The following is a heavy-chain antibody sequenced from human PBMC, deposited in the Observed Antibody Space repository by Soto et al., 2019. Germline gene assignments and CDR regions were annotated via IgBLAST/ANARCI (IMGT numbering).Heavy chain of an antibody. J-gene: IGHJ4*02. CDR2: NYPGDSDA. V-gene: IGHV5-51*01. D-gene: IGHD5-12*01. Sequence: GASLKISCQCSGYTVSKYLIGWVRQTPGKGLEWMGMNYPGDSDARYSPSMQGQVTISVDNFIDTAYLEWTTLRASDSAMYYCARHSLATQPGDDWGQGTRVTVSS. CDR1: GYTVSKYL. CDR3: ARHSLATQPGDD.